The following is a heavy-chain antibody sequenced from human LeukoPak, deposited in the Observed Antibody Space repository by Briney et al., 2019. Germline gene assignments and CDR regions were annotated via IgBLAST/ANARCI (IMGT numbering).Heavy chain of an antibody. D-gene: IGHD6-19*01. Sequence: GGSLRLSCAASGFTFSSYAMSWVRQAPGKGLEWVSAISGSVGSTYYADSVKGRFTISRDNSKNTLYLQMNSLRAEDTAVYYCAKKDSSGWYDEPPRYYYYYGMDVWGQGTTVTVSS. CDR2: ISGSVGST. CDR1: GFTFSSYA. V-gene: IGHV3-23*01. J-gene: IGHJ6*02. CDR3: AKKDSSGWYDEPPRYYYYYGMDV.